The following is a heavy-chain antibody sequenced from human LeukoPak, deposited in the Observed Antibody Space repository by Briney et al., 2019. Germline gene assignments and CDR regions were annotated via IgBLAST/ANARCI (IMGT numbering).Heavy chain of an antibody. CDR3: ARDSGEGLRYFDWLLYPFDY. V-gene: IGHV1-18*01. J-gene: IGHJ4*02. CDR1: GYTFTSYG. D-gene: IGHD3-9*01. Sequence: ASVKVSCKASGYTFTSYGISWVRQAPGQGLEWMGWISAYNGNTNYAQKLQGRVTTTTDTSTSTAYMELRSLRSDDTAVYYCARDSGEGLRYFDWLLYPFDYWGQGTLVTVSS. CDR2: ISAYNGNT.